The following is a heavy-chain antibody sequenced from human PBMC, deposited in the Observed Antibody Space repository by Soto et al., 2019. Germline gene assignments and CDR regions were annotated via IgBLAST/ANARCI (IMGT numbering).Heavy chain of an antibody. Sequence: GGSLRLSCEASGFVFKMYYMHWVRQVPGKGPEWVSRISGDGKITTYADSVKDRFTISRDNAKDTLYLQLDNLRGDDTGLYYCIRGPRASSSGTGAYWGQGTQVTVSS. CDR1: GFVFKMYY. CDR3: IRGPRASSSGTGAY. J-gene: IGHJ4*02. D-gene: IGHD2-2*01. CDR2: ISGDGKIT. V-gene: IGHV3-74*01.